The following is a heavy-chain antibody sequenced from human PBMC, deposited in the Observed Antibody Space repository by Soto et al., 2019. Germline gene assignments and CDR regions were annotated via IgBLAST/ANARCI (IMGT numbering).Heavy chain of an antibody. J-gene: IGHJ6*03. CDR2: MNPNSGNT. Sequence: ASVKVSCKASGYTFTSYDINWVRQATGQGLEWMGWMNPNSGNTGYAQKFQGRVTMTRNTSISTAYMELSSLRSEDTAVYYCARGEVEYSSPVMDVWGKGTTVTVSS. D-gene: IGHD6-6*01. CDR3: ARGEVEYSSPVMDV. CDR1: GYTFTSYD. V-gene: IGHV1-8*01.